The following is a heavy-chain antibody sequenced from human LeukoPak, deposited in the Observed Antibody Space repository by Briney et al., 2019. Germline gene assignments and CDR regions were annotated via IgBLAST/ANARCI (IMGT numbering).Heavy chain of an antibody. D-gene: IGHD3-22*01. V-gene: IGHV1-2*02. J-gene: IGHJ4*02. CDR2: INPNSGGT. CDR1: GYTFTGYY. Sequence: ASVKVSCKASGYTFTGYYMHWVRQAPGQGLEWMGWINPNSGGTNYAQKFQGRVTMTRDTSISTAYMELSRLRSDDTAVYYCARVMYYYDSSGYSPRNFDYWGQGTLVTACS. CDR3: ARVMYYYDSSGYSPRNFDY.